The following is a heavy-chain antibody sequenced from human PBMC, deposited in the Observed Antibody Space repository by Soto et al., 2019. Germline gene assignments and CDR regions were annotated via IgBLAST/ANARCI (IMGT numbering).Heavy chain of an antibody. CDR3: ASRDPGTSVDY. J-gene: IGHJ4*02. CDR1: GCSFTSNNW. CDR2: IYRTGST. Sequence: KTXETLSLTCAVSGCSFTSNNWWTWVRQPPGQGLEWIGEIYRTGSTNYNPSLKSRVTISLDKSENQFSLKVTSLTAADTAVYYCASRDPGTSVDYWGQGTLVTVPS. V-gene: IGHV4-4*02. D-gene: IGHD1-7*01.